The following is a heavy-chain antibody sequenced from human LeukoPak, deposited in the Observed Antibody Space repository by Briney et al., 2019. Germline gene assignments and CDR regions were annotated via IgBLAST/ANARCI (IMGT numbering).Heavy chain of an antibody. J-gene: IGHJ4*02. D-gene: IGHD5-24*01. CDR3: ARGARAGYNLEPFDY. Sequence: SETLSLTCTVSGGSISNSSYYWSWIRQPPGKGLEWIGYIYYSGSTKYNPSLKSRVTISVDTSKNQFSLKLRSVTAADTAVYYCARGARAGYNLEPFDYWGQGTLVTVSS. V-gene: IGHV4-61*01. CDR2: IYYSGST. CDR1: GGSISNSSYY.